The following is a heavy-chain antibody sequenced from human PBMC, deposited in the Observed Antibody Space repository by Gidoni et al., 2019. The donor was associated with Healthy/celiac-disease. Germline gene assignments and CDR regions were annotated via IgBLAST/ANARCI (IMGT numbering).Heavy chain of an antibody. CDR2: ISYDGSNK. V-gene: IGHV3-30*18. CDR1: GFTFSSYG. CDR3: AKTLSPGSYSAAFDY. D-gene: IGHD3-10*01. J-gene: IGHJ4*02. Sequence: QVQLVESGGGVVQPGRSLRPSCAASGFTFSSYGMHWVRQAPGKGLEWVAVISYDGSNKYYADSVKGRFTISRDNSKNTLYLQMNSLRAEDTAVYYCAKTLSPGSYSAAFDYWGQGTLVTVSS.